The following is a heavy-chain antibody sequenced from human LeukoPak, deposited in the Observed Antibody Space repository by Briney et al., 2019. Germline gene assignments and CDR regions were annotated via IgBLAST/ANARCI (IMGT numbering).Heavy chain of an antibody. J-gene: IGHJ4*01. CDR3: ASRKLGNDY. Sequence: SETLSLTCTVSGGSVSDYYWSWIRQSPGKGLEWIGYIYYTGSSSYNPSLRSRVTISADTSKDQFSLKLSSVTAADTAVYYCASRKLGNDYWGQGTLVTVSS. V-gene: IGHV4-59*02. CDR1: GGSVSDYY. D-gene: IGHD7-27*01. CDR2: IYYTGSS.